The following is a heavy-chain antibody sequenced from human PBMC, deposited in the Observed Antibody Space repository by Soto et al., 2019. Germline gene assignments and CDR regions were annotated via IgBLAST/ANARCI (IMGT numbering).Heavy chain of an antibody. Sequence: QVQLQESGPGLVKPSQTLSLTCTVSGGSISSGGYYWSWIRQHPGKGLEWIGYIYYSGSTYYNPSLKSRVTISVDTSKNQFSLKLSSVTAADTAVYYCARYHTQLERRWDNWFDTWGQGTLVTVSS. J-gene: IGHJ5*02. V-gene: IGHV4-31*03. CDR3: ARYHTQLERRWDNWFDT. CDR2: IYYSGST. CDR1: GGSISSGGYY. D-gene: IGHD1-1*01.